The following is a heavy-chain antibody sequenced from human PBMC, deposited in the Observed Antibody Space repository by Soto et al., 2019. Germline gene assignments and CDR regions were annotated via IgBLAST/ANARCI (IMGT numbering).Heavy chain of an antibody. J-gene: IGHJ3*01. CDR1: GGTLNKHA. D-gene: IGHD6-13*01. Sequence: QVQLVQSGAEVKKPGSSVKVSCKASGGTLNKHAITWVRRAPGQGLEWLGGIIPMFGIPNYPQKFQGRVTITADDSTNTSHMELHSLTSDDTAVYYCARGGTSGWLKGAYDVWVQGTMVTVSS. V-gene: IGHV1-69*01. CDR3: ARGGTSGWLKGAYDV. CDR2: IIPMFGIP.